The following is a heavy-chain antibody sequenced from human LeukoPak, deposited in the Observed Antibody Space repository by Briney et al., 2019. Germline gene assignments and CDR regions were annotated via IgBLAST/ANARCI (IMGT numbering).Heavy chain of an antibody. V-gene: IGHV4-61*01. CDR2: ISYSGST. J-gene: IGHJ2*01. D-gene: IGHD1-26*01. CDR3: ARDRLGVGALN. Sequence: PSETLSLTCTVSGDFVSSGTFYWSWIRQPPGKGLEWIGYISYSGSTNYNPSLKSRVTISVDTSKNQFSLKLSSVTTADTAVYYCARDRLGVGALNWGRGTLVTVSS. CDR1: GDFVSSGTFY.